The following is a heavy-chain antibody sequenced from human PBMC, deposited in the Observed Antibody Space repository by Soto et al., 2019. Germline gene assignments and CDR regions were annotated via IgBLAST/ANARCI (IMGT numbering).Heavy chain of an antibody. CDR1: GGSISSYY. J-gene: IGHJ6*03. CDR3: ASQAWTPNPGYYYYYYMDV. CDR2: IYYSGST. V-gene: IGHV4-59*01. D-gene: IGHD5-12*01. Sequence: SETLSLTCTVSGGSISSYYWSWIRQPPGKGLEWIGYIYYSGSTNYNPSLKSRVTISVDTSKNQLSLKLSSVTAADTAVYYCASQAWTPNPGYYYYYYMDVWGKGTTVTVSS.